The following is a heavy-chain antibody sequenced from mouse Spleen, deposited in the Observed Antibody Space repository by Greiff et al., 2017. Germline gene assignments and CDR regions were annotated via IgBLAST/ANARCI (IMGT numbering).Heavy chain of an antibody. Sequence: QVQLKESGAELVRPGTSVKVSCKASGYAFTNYLIEWVKQRPGQGLEWIGVINPGSGGTNYNEKFKGKATLTADKSSSTAYMQLSSLTSEDSAVYFCARGDGNCRGFAYWGQGTLVTVSA. CDR3: ARGDGNCRGFAY. J-gene: IGHJ3*01. CDR1: GYAFTNYL. D-gene: IGHD2-1*01. V-gene: IGHV1-54*01. CDR2: INPGSGGT.